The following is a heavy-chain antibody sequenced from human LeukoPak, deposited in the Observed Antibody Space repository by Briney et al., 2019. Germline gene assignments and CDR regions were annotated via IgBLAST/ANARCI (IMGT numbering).Heavy chain of an antibody. CDR1: GFTFSRYW. J-gene: IGHJ4*02. CDR2: IKQDGSEK. D-gene: IGHD3-16*01. Sequence: GGSLRLSCAASGFTFSRYWMSWVRQAPGKGLEWVANIKQDGSEKYYVDSVKGRFTISRDNAKNSLYLQMNSLRAGDTALYYCARDGGVSSEDYWGQGTLVTVSS. V-gene: IGHV3-7*01. CDR3: ARDGGVSSEDY.